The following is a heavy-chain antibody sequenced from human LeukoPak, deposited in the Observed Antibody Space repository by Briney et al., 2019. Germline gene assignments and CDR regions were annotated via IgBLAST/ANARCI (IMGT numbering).Heavy chain of an antibody. Sequence: SETLSLTCTVSGGSISSGGYYWSWIRQPPGKGLEWIGYIYHSGSTYYNPSLKSRVTISVDRSKNQFSLELSSVTAADTAVYYCARDRGSGTALGYWGQGTLVTVSS. V-gene: IGHV4-30-2*01. D-gene: IGHD1-7*01. J-gene: IGHJ4*02. CDR2: IYHSGST. CDR3: ARDRGSGTALGY. CDR1: GGSISSGGYY.